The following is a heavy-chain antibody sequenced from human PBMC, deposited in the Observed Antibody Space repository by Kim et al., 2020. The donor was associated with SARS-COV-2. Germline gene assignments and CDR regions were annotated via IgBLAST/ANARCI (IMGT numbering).Heavy chain of an antibody. D-gene: IGHD4-17*01. J-gene: IGHJ5*02. CDR2: IYPGDSDT. Sequence: GESLKISCKGSGYSFTSYWIGWVRQMPGKGLEWMGIIYPGDSDTRYSPSFQGQVTISADKSISTAYLQWSSLKASDTAMYSCARRVGDDHLPRYNWFEPWGQGTLVTVSS. CDR3: ARRVGDDHLPRYNWFEP. CDR1: GYSFTSYW. V-gene: IGHV5-51*01.